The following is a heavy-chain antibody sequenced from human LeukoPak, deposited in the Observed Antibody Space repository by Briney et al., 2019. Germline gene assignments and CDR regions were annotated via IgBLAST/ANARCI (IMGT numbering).Heavy chain of an antibody. CDR1: GGSFSGYY. D-gene: IGHD4-23*01. J-gene: IGHJ6*03. CDR2: INHSGST. CDR3: ARLGTVVTRLYYYYYYMDV. Sequence: PSETLSLTCAVYGGSFSGYYWSWIRQPPGKGLEWIGEINHSGSTNYNPSLKSRVTISVDTSKNQFSLKLSSVTAADTAVYYCARLGTVVTRLYYYYYYMDVWGKGTTVTVSS. V-gene: IGHV4-34*01.